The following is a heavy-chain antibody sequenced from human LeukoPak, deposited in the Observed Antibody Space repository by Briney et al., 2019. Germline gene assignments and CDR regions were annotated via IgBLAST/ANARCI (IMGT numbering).Heavy chain of an antibody. CDR3: TTLHFWSGYYTFYNWFDP. CDR1: GFTFSNAW. J-gene: IGHJ5*02. D-gene: IGHD3-3*02. Sequence: PGGSLRLSCAASGFTFSNAWMSWVRQAPGKGLEWVGRIKSKTDGGTTDYAAPVKRRFTISRDDSKNTLYLQMNSLKTEETAVYYCTTLHFWSGYYTFYNWFDPWGQGTLVTVSS. CDR2: IKSKTDGGTT. V-gene: IGHV3-15*01.